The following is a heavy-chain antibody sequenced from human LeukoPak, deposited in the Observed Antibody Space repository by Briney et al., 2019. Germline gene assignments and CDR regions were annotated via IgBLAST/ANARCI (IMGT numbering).Heavy chain of an antibody. CDR1: GGSISSGSYY. J-gene: IGHJ6*03. V-gene: IGHV4-61*02. Sequence: SQTLSLTCTVSGGSISSGSYYWSWIRQPAGKGLEWIGRIYTSGSTNYNPSLKSRVTISVDTSKNQFSLKLSSVTAADTAVCYCARVLYYGSGSAAGGYYYYMDVWGKGTTVTASS. CDR2: IYTSGST. CDR3: ARVLYYGSGSAAGGYYYYMDV. D-gene: IGHD3-10*01.